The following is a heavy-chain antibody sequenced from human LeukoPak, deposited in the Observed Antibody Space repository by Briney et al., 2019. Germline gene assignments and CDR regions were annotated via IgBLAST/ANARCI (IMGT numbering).Heavy chain of an antibody. V-gene: IGHV3-33*01. CDR2: IWYDGSNK. Sequence: GGSLRLSCVASGFPFSSYGMHWIRQAPGRGLEWVAVIWYDGSNKYYANSMKGRFTISRDNSKNTLYLQMNSLRAEDTGVYYCARAVGPFDYWGQGTLVTVSS. CDR1: GFPFSSYG. D-gene: IGHD1-26*01. J-gene: IGHJ4*02. CDR3: ARAVGPFDY.